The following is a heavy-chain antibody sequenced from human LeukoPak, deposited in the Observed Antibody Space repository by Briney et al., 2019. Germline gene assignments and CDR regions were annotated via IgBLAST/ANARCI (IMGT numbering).Heavy chain of an antibody. J-gene: IGHJ6*03. D-gene: IGHD3-3*01. V-gene: IGHV1-2*02. CDR3: ASRYDFWSGTLNYMHV. Sequence: ASVKVSCKACGYTFTGYYMHWVRQAPGQGLEWMGWINPNSGGTNYAQKFQGRVTMTRDTSISTAYMELSRLRSDDTAVYYCASRYDFWSGTLNYMHVWGKGTTVTVSS. CDR1: GYTFTGYY. CDR2: INPNSGGT.